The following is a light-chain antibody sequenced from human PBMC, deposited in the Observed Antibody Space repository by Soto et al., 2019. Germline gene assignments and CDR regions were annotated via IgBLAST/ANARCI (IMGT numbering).Light chain of an antibody. CDR2: GAS. CDR1: QSVSSN. CDR3: QQYNNWPRT. V-gene: IGKV3-15*01. Sequence: ELVITQSPATLSVSPGERATLSCRASQSVSSNLAWYQQQPGQAPRLLIYGASTRATGIPARFSGSGSGTEFTLTVSSLQSEDFAVYYCQQYNNWPRTFGQGTKVDIK. J-gene: IGKJ1*01.